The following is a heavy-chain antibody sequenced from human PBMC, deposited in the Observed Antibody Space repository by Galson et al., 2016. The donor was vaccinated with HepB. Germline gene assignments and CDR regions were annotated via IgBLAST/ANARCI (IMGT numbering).Heavy chain of an antibody. CDR3: APYNVSLGDYNAFDF. CDR1: GYHFLNYG. D-gene: IGHD3-10*01. Sequence: SVKVSCKASGYHFLNYGISWVRQAPGQGLEWMGWISTYNGNTKSAQKVQDRLTMTTDTSTGTGYMDLRSLTSEDTAVYYCAPYNVSLGDYNAFDFWGQGTLVTVSS. V-gene: IGHV1-18*01. J-gene: IGHJ4*02. CDR2: ISTYNGNT.